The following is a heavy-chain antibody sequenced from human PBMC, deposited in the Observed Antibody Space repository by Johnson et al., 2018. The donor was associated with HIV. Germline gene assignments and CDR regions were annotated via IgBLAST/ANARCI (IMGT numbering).Heavy chain of an antibody. CDR3: VRESSPWGGDYAGYGLDI. D-gene: IGHD4-17*01. Sequence: VQLVESGGALVQPGRSLRLSCAASGFTFDDYAMHWVRQAPGKGLEWVSGISWNSATKDYADSVKGRFTISRDNAKNSLYLQMNSLRAEDTAVYYCVRESSPWGGDYAGYGLDIWGQGTRVAVSS. CDR1: GFTFDDYA. CDR2: ISWNSATK. V-gene: IGHV3-9*01. J-gene: IGHJ3*02.